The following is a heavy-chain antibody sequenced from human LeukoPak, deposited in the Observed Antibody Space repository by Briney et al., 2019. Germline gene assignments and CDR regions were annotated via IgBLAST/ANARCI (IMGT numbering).Heavy chain of an antibody. CDR2: ISWNSGSI. V-gene: IGHV3-9*03. CDR3: ARARGDGYNSDAFDI. Sequence: PGGSLRLSCAASGFTFSSYGMHWVRQAPGKGLEWVSGISWNSGSIGYADSVKGRFTISRDNAKNSLYLQMNSLRAVDMALYYCARARGDGYNSDAFDIWGQGTMVTVSS. D-gene: IGHD5-24*01. J-gene: IGHJ3*02. CDR1: GFTFSSYG.